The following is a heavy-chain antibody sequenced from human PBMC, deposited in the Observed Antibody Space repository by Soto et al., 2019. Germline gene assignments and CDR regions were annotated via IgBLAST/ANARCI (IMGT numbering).Heavy chain of an antibody. Sequence: VASVKVSCKASGYTFTSHGISWVRQAPGQGLEWMGWISAYNGNTNYAQKLQGRVTMTTDTSTSTAYMELRSLRSDDTAVYYCARDRVAVPKASYYGMDVWGQGTTVTVSS. J-gene: IGHJ6*02. CDR1: GYTFTSHG. CDR2: ISAYNGNT. CDR3: ARDRVAVPKASYYGMDV. V-gene: IGHV1-18*01. D-gene: IGHD6-19*01.